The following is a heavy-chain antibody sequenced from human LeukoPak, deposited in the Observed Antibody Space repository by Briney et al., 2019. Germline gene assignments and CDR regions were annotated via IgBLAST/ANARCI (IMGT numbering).Heavy chain of an antibody. CDR3: ARDYVHYDYVWGSYRLNY. CDR1: GYSFTGYY. CDR2: INPNSGGT. D-gene: IGHD3-16*02. Sequence: ASVKVSCKASGYSFTGYYMHWVRQAPGQGLEWMGWINPNSGGTNYAQKFQGRVTMTRGTSISTAYMELSRLRSDNTGAYHCARDYVHYDYVWGSYRLNYWGQGTLVTVSS. V-gene: IGHV1-2*02. J-gene: IGHJ4*02.